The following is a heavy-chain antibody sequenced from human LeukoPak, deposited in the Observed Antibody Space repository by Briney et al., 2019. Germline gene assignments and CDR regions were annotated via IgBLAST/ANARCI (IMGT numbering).Heavy chain of an antibody. CDR2: ISAYSVNT. CDR3: ARSPTTVTRSDF. CDR1: GYTFTSYG. Sequence: ASVKVSFKASGYTFTSYGLTWVRQAPGQGLEWMGWISAYSVNTDYAQKLQGRLTITTDTSTTTAYMELRSLRSDDTAVYYCARSPTTVTRSDFWGQGTLVTVSS. V-gene: IGHV1-18*01. J-gene: IGHJ4*02. D-gene: IGHD4-17*01.